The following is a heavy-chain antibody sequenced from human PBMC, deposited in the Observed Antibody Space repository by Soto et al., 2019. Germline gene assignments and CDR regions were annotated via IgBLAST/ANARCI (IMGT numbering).Heavy chain of an antibody. CDR1: GFTFSSYA. D-gene: IGHD3-3*01. V-gene: IGHV3-23*01. CDR2: ISGSGGST. CDR3: VLGREYYYYGMDV. J-gene: IGHJ6*02. Sequence: GGSLRLSCAASGFTFSSYAMSWVRQAPGKGLEWVSAISGSGGSTYYADSVKGRFTISRDNSKNTLYLQMNSLRAEDTAVYYCVLGREYYYYGMDVWGQGTTVTVSS.